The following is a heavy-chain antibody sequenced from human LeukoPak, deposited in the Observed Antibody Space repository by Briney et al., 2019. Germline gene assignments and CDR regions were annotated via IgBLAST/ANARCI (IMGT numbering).Heavy chain of an antibody. CDR2: ISAYNENT. CDR3: ARDHGKQWPRYNWFDP. V-gene: IGHV1-18*01. CDR1: GYTFTHYG. Sequence: ASVKVSCKASGYTFTHYGISWVRQAPGQGLEGMGWISAYNENTNYAQKFEGRVTKPTDKFPSPAHMAVRSLRADDTAVYYCARDHGKQWPRYNWFDPWGEGTLVTVSS. D-gene: IGHD6-19*01. J-gene: IGHJ5*02.